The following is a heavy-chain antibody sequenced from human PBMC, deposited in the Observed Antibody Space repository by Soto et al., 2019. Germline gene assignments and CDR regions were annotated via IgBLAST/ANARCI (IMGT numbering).Heavy chain of an antibody. Sequence: EVQLLESGGGLVQPGGSLRLSCAASGFTFSSYAMSWVRQAPGKGLEWVSAMSGSGGSTYYADSGKGRFTISRDNSKNSLYLQINSLRDEDTAVYYCAKGRPKRYGDSNYYGMDVWGQGTTVTVSS. J-gene: IGHJ6*02. D-gene: IGHD4-17*01. V-gene: IGHV3-23*01. CDR3: AKGRPKRYGDSNYYGMDV. CDR1: GFTFSSYA. CDR2: MSGSGGST.